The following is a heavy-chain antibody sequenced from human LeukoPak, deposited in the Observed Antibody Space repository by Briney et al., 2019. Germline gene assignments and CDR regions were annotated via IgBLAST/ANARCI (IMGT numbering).Heavy chain of an antibody. CDR3: ARIGYSSSSFDY. Sequence: GGSLKLSCAASGFTFSSFGMQWVRQAPGKGLEWVALIWYDGSNSYYSDSVKGRFTISRDNSKNTLHLQMNSLRAEDTAVYYCARIGYSSSSFDYWGQGTLVTVSS. D-gene: IGHD6-13*01. J-gene: IGHJ4*02. CDR2: IWYDGSNS. CDR1: GFTFSSFG. V-gene: IGHV3-30*06.